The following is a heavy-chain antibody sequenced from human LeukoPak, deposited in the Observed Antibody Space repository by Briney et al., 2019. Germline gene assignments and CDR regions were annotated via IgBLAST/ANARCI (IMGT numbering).Heavy chain of an antibody. CDR2: IIDSGSTR. D-gene: IGHD5-12*01. V-gene: IGHV3-23*01. Sequence: GGSLRLSCGASGFSFSNYAMSWVRQAPGKGLEWVSGIIDSGSTRFYVDSVKGRFTSSRDNPKNTLYLQMNGLRVEDTAVYYCAKDMQTWPRFPDYWGQGTLVTVSS. J-gene: IGHJ4*02. CDR3: AKDMQTWPRFPDY. CDR1: GFSFSNYA.